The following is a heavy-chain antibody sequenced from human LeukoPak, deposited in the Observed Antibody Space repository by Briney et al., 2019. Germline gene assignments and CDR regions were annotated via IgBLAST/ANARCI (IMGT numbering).Heavy chain of an antibody. Sequence: GASVKVSCKASGGTFSSYAISWVRQAPGQGLEWMGGIIPIFDTANYAQKFQGRVTITADESTSTAYMELSSLRSEDTAVYYCARGYCSSTSCYRRYYFDYWGQGTLVTVSS. CDR2: IIPIFDTA. J-gene: IGHJ4*02. D-gene: IGHD2-2*01. CDR3: ARGYCSSTSCYRRYYFDY. V-gene: IGHV1-69*13. CDR1: GGTFSSYA.